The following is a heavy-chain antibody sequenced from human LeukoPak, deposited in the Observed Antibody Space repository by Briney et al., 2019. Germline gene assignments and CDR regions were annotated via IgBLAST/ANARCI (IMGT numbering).Heavy chain of an antibody. CDR1: GFTFNSYA. CDR2: ISGSGGDT. D-gene: IGHD4-11*01. CDR3: ARDRSRNYGYYFDF. J-gene: IGHJ4*02. V-gene: IGHV3-23*01. Sequence: PGGSLRLSCAASGFTFNSYAMNWVRQGPGKGLEWVSGISGSGGDTYYADSVKGRFTISRDNSKNTLFLQMTSLRAEDTAVYYCARDRSRNYGYYFDFWGQGTLVSVSS.